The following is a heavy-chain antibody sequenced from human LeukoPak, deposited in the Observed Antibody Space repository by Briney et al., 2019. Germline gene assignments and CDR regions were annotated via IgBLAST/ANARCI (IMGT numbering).Heavy chain of an antibody. CDR1: GFTFSGYA. J-gene: IGHJ4*02. CDR2: TSYDGTNE. Sequence: PGGSLRLCCAASGFTFSGYAMHWVRQAPGKGLGWVAVTSYDGTNEYYADSVKGRFTISRDNSKNTLHLQMNSLRAEDTAVYYCARGGAYNSISYYWGQGTLVTVSS. CDR3: ARGGAYNSISYY. D-gene: IGHD5-24*01. V-gene: IGHV3-30-3*01.